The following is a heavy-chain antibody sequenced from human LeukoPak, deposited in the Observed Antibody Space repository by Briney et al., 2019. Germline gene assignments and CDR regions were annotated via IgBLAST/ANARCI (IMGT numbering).Heavy chain of an antibody. CDR1: GGSFSGYY. CDR3: ARGLKITMVRGVTHPFDY. J-gene: IGHJ4*02. V-gene: IGHV4-34*01. Sequence: SETLSLTCAVYGGSFSGYYWSWIRQPPGKGLEWIGEINHSGSTNYNPSLMSRVTISVDTSKNQFSLKLSSVTAADTAVYYCARGLKITMVRGVTHPFDYWGQGTLVTVSS. CDR2: INHSGST. D-gene: IGHD3-10*01.